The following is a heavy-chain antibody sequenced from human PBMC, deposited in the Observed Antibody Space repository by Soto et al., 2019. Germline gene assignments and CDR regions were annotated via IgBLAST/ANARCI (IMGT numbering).Heavy chain of an antibody. CDR2: ISGSGGST. J-gene: IGHJ4*02. CDR1: VFTFSSYA. D-gene: IGHD2-21*02. Sequence: EVQLLESGGGLVQPGGSLRLSCAGSVFTFSSYAVSWVRQAPGKGLEWVSAISGSGGSTYYADSVKGRFTISRDNSKNTLYLQMNSLRAEDTAVYYCAKLVVVTAIDDYWGQGTLVTVSS. V-gene: IGHV3-23*01. CDR3: AKLVVVTAIDDY.